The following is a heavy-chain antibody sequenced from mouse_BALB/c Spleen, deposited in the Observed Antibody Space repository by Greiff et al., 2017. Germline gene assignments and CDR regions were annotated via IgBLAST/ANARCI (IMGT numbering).Heavy chain of an antibody. CDR1: GYTFTSYV. CDR3: AREAYDYDWFAY. D-gene: IGHD2-4*01. Sequence: EVKLMESGPELVKPGASVKMSCKASGYTFTSYVMHWVKQKPGQGLEWIGYINPYNDGTKYNEKFKGKATLTSDKSSSTAYMELSSLTSEDSAVYYCAREAYDYDWFAYWGQGTLVTVSA. V-gene: IGHV1-14*01. J-gene: IGHJ3*01. CDR2: INPYNDGT.